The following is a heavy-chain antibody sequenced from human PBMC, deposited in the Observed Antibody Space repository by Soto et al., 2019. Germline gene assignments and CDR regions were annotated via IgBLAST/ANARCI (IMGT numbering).Heavy chain of an antibody. CDR3: ARGTYYFDSSGDTDFDS. Sequence: EVQLVESGGGLVKPGGSLRLSCAASGFTFSSYKMNWVRQAPGKGLEWVSSISGSSDYIYYADSVKGRFTISRDNAKNPLYRPMNSLRAEDTAVYYCARGTYYFDSSGDTDFDSWGQGTLVTVSS. D-gene: IGHD3-22*01. CDR1: GFTFSSYK. CDR2: ISGSSDYI. J-gene: IGHJ4*02. V-gene: IGHV3-21*01.